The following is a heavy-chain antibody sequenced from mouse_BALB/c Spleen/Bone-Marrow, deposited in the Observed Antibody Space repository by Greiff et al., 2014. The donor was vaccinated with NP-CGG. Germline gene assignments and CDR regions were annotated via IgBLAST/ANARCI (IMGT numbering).Heavy chain of an antibody. J-gene: IGHJ3*01. Sequence: EVQVVESGPELVKPGASVKISCKASGYTFTDYNIHWVKQSHGKSLEWIGYIYPYNGGTGYNQKFKSKATLTVDNSSSTVYMELRSLASEDSAVYYCARSYYYGSGFGWFAYWGQGTLVTVSA. V-gene: IGHV1S29*02. CDR2: IYPYNGGT. D-gene: IGHD1-1*01. CDR3: ARSYYYGSGFGWFAY. CDR1: GYTFTDYN.